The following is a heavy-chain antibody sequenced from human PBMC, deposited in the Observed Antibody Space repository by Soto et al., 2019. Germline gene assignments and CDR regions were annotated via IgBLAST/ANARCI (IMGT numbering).Heavy chain of an antibody. CDR2: ISYDGGGI. Sequence: GGSLRLSCAASGFAVSSYAINWVRQPPGKGLEWVAVISYDGGGIYYADSVKGRFTISRDNSKNTLYLQMNSLRAEDTAVYDCSRNSGETVMVTSYFDYWGQGTLVTVSS. D-gene: IGHD5-18*01. J-gene: IGHJ4*02. CDR3: SRNSGETVMVTSYFDY. CDR1: GFAVSSYA. V-gene: IGHV3-30-3*01.